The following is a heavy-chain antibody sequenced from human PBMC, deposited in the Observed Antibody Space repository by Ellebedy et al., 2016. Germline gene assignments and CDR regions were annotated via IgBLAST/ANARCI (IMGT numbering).Heavy chain of an antibody. CDR2: IYYSGST. J-gene: IGHJ4*02. V-gene: IGHV4-39*07. CDR3: VGAPSGSASYFLSPFDY. Sequence: SETLSLXXTVSGVSFSSNYYWGWVRQTPEKGLEWIATIYYSGSTYSNPSLQSRVTISVDTSKNQFSLKLSSVTAADTALYYCVGAPSGSASYFLSPFDYWGQGILITVSS. D-gene: IGHD3-10*01. CDR1: GVSFSSNYY.